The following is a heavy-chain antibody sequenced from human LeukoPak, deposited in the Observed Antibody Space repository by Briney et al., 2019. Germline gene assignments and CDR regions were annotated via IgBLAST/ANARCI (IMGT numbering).Heavy chain of an antibody. Sequence: GGSLRLSCAASGFTFSDYYMSWIRQAPGKGLEWVSYISSSGSSTYYADSVKGRFTISRDNSKNTLYLQMNSLRAEDTAVYYCAKLGLLHDAFDIWGQGTMVTVSS. D-gene: IGHD2-15*01. V-gene: IGHV3-11*04. J-gene: IGHJ3*02. CDR2: ISSSGSST. CDR1: GFTFSDYY. CDR3: AKLGLLHDAFDI.